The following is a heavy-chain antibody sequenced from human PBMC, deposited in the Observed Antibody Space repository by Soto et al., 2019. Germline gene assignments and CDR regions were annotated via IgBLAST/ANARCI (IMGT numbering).Heavy chain of an antibody. Sequence: EVQLVESGGGLVQPGGSLRLSCEASGFMFSAYRMSWVRQDPRKGLEWVATISGGASDKFYVDSVKGRVTISRDDATNSLYLHMNSLRDEDTAVYYCVREDWQRFDHWGQGTLVTVSS. D-gene: IGHD6-25*01. V-gene: IGHV3-7*01. CDR1: GFMFSAYR. J-gene: IGHJ4*02. CDR2: ISGGASDK. CDR3: VREDWQRFDH.